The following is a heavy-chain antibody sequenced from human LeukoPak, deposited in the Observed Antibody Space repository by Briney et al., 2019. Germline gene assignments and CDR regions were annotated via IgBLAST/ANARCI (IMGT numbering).Heavy chain of an antibody. CDR2: ISSGSSAI. J-gene: IGHJ3*02. D-gene: IGHD2-8*02. V-gene: IGHV3-48*01. Sequence: GGSLRLSCAASGFTFKAYSMNWVRQTPGKGLEWVSYISSGSSAIYYADSVKGRFTISRDNAKNSLYLQLNSLRAEDTAVYYCARAPTWSAAFDIWGQGTMVTVSS. CDR1: GFTFKAYS. CDR3: ARAPTWSAAFDI.